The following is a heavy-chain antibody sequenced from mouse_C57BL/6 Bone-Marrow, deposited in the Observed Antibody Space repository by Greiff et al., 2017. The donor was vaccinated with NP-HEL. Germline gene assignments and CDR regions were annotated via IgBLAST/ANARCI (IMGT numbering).Heavy chain of an antibody. V-gene: IGHV1-5*01. J-gene: IGHJ2*01. CDR1: GYTFTSYW. Sequence: EVQLQESGTVLARPGASVKMSCKTSGYTFTSYWMHWVKQRPGQGLEWIGAIYPGNSDTSYNQKFKGKAKLPAVTSASTAYMELSSLTNEDSAVYYCTTDGYYHRGPFDYWGQGTTLTVSS. CDR3: TTDGYYHRGPFDY. D-gene: IGHD2-3*01. CDR2: IYPGNSDT.